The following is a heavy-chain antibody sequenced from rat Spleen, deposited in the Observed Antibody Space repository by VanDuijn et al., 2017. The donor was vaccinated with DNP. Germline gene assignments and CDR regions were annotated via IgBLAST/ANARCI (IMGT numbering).Heavy chain of an antibody. Sequence: QVQLQQSGAELAKPGSSVKISCKASGYTFTSYYIGWIKQTTGQGLEYIGYINMGSGGTNYNEKFKGKATLTVDKSSSTAFMQLSSLTPDDTATYYCSTLNYYASLSGYFDYWGQGVMVTVSS. CDR3: STLNYYASLSGYFDY. CDR1: GYTFTSYY. J-gene: IGHJ2*01. D-gene: IGHD1-12*01. V-gene: IGHV1-43*01. CDR2: INMGSGGT.